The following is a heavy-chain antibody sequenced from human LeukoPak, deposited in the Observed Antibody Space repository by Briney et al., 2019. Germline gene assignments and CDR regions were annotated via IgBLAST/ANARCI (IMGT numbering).Heavy chain of an antibody. D-gene: IGHD4-17*01. V-gene: IGHV3-72*01. CDR1: GFIFSDHY. Sequence: GGSLRLSCAASGFIFSDHYMDWVRQAPGKGLEWVGRAKNKVNSYTTIYAASVKGRFTISRDDSKNSLYLQMNSLKTEDTAVYYCTTESMTTGDYWGQGTLVTVSS. CDR2: AKNKVNSYTT. J-gene: IGHJ4*02. CDR3: TTESMTTGDY.